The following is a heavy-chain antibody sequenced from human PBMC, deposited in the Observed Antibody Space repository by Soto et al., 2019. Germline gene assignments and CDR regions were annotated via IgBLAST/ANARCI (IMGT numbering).Heavy chain of an antibody. Sequence: QLQLQESGPGLVKPSETLSLTCTVSGGSISSSSYYWGWIRQPPGKGLEWIGTIYHSGSTYYKPFLKSRVPISVDTSKNQFSLKLNSVTAADTAIYYCSREMGGSIDYWGQGTLVTVSS. CDR3: SREMGGSIDY. V-gene: IGHV4-39*01. CDR2: IYHSGST. J-gene: IGHJ4*02. D-gene: IGHD1-26*01. CDR1: GGSISSSSYY.